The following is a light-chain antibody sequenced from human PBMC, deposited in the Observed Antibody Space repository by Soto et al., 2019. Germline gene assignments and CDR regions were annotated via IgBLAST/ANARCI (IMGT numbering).Light chain of an antibody. CDR1: QSVLHSSNNKNY. V-gene: IGKV4-1*01. Sequence: DIVMTQSPDSLAVSLGERATINCKASQSVLHSSNNKNYLAWYQQKPGQPPKLLIYWASTRESGVPDRFSGSGSGTDFTLTISSLQAADVAVYYCQQYYSTPLTFGGGTKVEIK. J-gene: IGKJ4*01. CDR2: WAS. CDR3: QQYYSTPLT.